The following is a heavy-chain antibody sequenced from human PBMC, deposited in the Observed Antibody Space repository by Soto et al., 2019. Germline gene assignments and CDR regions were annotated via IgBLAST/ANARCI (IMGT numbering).Heavy chain of an antibody. CDR3: ARLRRDWGDAFDL. Sequence: QVQLVQSGADVKKPGSSVNVSCKTSGGPFVSSAISWVRQAPAQGLEWMGEIIPVFDKANYAQNFQGRLTITADEPTGTVFMQLSSLRSEDTAVYFCARLRRDWGDAFDLWGLGTFVTVSS. CDR2: IIPVFDKA. J-gene: IGHJ3*01. CDR1: GGPFVSSA. D-gene: IGHD3-16*01. V-gene: IGHV1-69*01.